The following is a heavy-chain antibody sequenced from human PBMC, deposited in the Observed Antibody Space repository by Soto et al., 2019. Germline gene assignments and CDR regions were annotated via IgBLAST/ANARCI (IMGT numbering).Heavy chain of an antibody. Sequence: PGGSVRLSCAASGFTFSSYWMHWVRQAPGKGLVWVSRINSGGSSTIYADSVKGRFTISRDNAKNTLYLQMNSLTAEDTAVYYCARKRGYSGYDSIDYWGQ. D-gene: IGHD5-12*01. CDR1: GFTFSSYW. V-gene: IGHV3-74*01. J-gene: IGHJ4*02. CDR2: INSGGSST. CDR3: ARKRGYSGYDSIDY.